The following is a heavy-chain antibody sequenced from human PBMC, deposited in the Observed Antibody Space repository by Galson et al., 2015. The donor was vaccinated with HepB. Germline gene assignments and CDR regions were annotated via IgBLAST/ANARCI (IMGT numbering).Heavy chain of an antibody. D-gene: IGHD6-19*01. CDR1: GFTFSSYG. Sequence: SLRLSCAASGFTFSSYGMHWVRQAPGKGLEWVAVISYDGSNKYYADSVKGRFTISRDNSKNTLYLQMNSLRAEDTAVYYCITVADDYWGQGTLVTVSS. CDR3: ITVADDY. J-gene: IGHJ4*02. CDR2: ISYDGSNK. V-gene: IGHV3-30*03.